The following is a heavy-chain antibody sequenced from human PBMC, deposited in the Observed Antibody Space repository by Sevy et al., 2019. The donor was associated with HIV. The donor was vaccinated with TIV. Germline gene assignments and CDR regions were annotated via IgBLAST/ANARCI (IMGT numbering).Heavy chain of an antibody. J-gene: IGHJ4*02. Sequence: GGSLRLSCAASGFSFSSYAMSWVRQAPGKGLEWVSTIIGSGVRTYSADSVKGRFTISRDNSKNTLYLQMTSLRAEDTAVYYCAKDFHDYGDFYFDYWGRGTLVTVSS. CDR2: IIGSGVRT. CDR1: GFSFSSYA. CDR3: AKDFHDYGDFYFDY. V-gene: IGHV3-23*01. D-gene: IGHD4-17*01.